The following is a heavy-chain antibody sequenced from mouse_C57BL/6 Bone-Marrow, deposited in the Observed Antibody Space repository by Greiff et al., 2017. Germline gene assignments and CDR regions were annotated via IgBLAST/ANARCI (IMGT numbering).Heavy chain of an antibody. Sequence: QVQLQQSGPGLVQPSQSLSITCTVSGFSLTSYGVHWVRQSPGKGLEWLGVIWRGGSTDYNAAFMSRLSITKDNSKSQVFFKMNSLQADDTAIYYCAKNRGIYGSNYYAMDYWGQGTSVTVSS. J-gene: IGHJ4*01. D-gene: IGHD1-1*01. CDR3: AKNRGIYGSNYYAMDY. CDR1: GFSLTSYG. V-gene: IGHV2-5*01. CDR2: IWRGGST.